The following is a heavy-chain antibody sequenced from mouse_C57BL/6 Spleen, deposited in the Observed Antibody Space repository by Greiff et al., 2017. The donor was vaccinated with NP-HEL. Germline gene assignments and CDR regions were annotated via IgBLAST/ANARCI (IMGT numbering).Heavy chain of an antibody. Sequence: VQLQQPGAELVKPGASVKMSCKASGYTFTSYWITWVKQRPGQGLEWIGDIYPGSGSTNYNEKFKSKATLTVDTSSSTAYMQLSSLTSEDSAVYYCARSITTVVANYWYFDVWGTGTTVTVSS. CDR1: GYTFTSYW. D-gene: IGHD1-1*01. CDR2: IYPGSGST. CDR3: ARSITTVVANYWYFDV. V-gene: IGHV1-55*01. J-gene: IGHJ1*03.